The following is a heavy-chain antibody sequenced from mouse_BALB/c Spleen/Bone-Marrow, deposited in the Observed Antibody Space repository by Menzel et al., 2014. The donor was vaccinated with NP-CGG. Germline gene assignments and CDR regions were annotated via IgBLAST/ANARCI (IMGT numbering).Heavy chain of an antibody. D-gene: IGHD2-1*01. CDR2: ILPGSGST. CDR3: AREDGNHVGFAY. Sequence: VQLQQSGAELMKPGASVKISCKATDYTFSSYWIEWVKQRPGHGLEWIGKILPGSGSTNYNEKFKGKATFTADTSSNTAYMQLSSLTSEDSAVYYCAREDGNHVGFAYWGQGTLVTVSA. J-gene: IGHJ3*01. CDR1: DYTFSSYW. V-gene: IGHV1-9*01.